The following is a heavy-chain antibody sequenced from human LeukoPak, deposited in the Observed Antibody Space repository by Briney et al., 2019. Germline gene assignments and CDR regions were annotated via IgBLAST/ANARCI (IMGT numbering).Heavy chain of an antibody. J-gene: IGHJ5*02. Sequence: SETLSLTCTVSGGSISSSSYYWGWIRQPPGKGLEWIGSIYYSGSTYYNPSLKSRVTISVDTSKNQFSLKLSSVTAADTAVYYCARDCGIAAALGWFDPWGQGTLVTVSS. CDR2: IYYSGST. D-gene: IGHD6-13*01. V-gene: IGHV4-39*07. CDR1: GGSISSSSYY. CDR3: ARDCGIAAALGWFDP.